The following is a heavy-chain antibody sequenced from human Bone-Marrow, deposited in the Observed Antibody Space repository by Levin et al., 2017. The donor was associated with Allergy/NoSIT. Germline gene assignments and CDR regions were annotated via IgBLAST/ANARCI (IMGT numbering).Heavy chain of an antibody. J-gene: IGHJ4*02. CDR1: GVSISSKYW. CDR2: IYPSGST. CDR3: ARDLIYGSGNYFDC. D-gene: IGHD3-10*01. V-gene: IGHV4-4*02. Sequence: TSSETLSLTCAVSGVSISSKYWWSWVRQSPGKGLEWIGEIYPSGSTNYNPSLKSRVTISVDKSKNQFSLKLSSVTAADTAVYYCARDLIYGSGNYFDCWGQGTLVTVSS.